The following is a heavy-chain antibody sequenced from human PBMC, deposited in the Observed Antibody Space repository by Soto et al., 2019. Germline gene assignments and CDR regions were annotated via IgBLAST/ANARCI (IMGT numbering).Heavy chain of an antibody. CDR2: IDNHGDGT. Sequence: DVQVVESGGGLVQPVGSLRLSCAAAGFTFTNYWMHWVRQVPGEGLVWVSRIDNHGDGTSYADFVKGRFTISRDNAKNALYLQMNSLRVEDTAIYYCGTVFEKWGQGTMVTVSS. CDR3: GTVFEK. CDR1: GFTFTNYW. J-gene: IGHJ3*02. V-gene: IGHV3-74*01.